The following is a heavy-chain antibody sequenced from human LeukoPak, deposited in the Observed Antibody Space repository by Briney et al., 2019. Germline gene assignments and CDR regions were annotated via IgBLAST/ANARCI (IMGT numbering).Heavy chain of an antibody. V-gene: IGHV1-69*05. CDR1: GGTFSSYA. CDR2: IIPIFGTA. J-gene: IGHJ6*03. Sequence: GSSVKVSCKASGGTFSSYAISWVRQAPGQGLEWMGGIIPIFGTANYAQKFQGRVTITTDESTSTAYMELSSLRSEDTAVYYCAGTGTTGSYYYYMDVWGKGTTVTVSS. CDR3: AGTGTTGSYYYYMDV. D-gene: IGHD1-7*01.